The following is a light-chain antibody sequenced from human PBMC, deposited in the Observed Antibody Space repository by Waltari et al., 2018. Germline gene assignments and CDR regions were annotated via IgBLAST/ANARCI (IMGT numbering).Light chain of an antibody. CDR3: QSYDSSLSGHVV. J-gene: IGLJ2*01. CDR1: RSNIGAGYD. CDR2: GKR. V-gene: IGLV1-40*01. Sequence: QSVLTQPPSVSGAPGQRVTISCTGSRSNIGAGYDVHWYQQLPGTAPTRLISGKRNRPSGLPDRFSGSTSGTSASLAITGLQAEDEADYYCQSYDSSLSGHVVFGGGTKLTVL.